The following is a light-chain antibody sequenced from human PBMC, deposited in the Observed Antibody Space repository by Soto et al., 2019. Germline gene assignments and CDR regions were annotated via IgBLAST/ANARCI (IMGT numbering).Light chain of an antibody. CDR2: DAS. CDR3: QLYRMSPNT. Sequence: IVVTQSPKTLTLSPGERASLCCRASQSVSSYLAWYQQKPGQAPRLLIYDASTGATGIPDRFSGSGSGTDFSLTISGLKPEDFAVYYSQLYRMSPNTFGEGRRLEIK. J-gene: IGKJ5*01. V-gene: IGKV3-20*01. CDR1: QSVSSY.